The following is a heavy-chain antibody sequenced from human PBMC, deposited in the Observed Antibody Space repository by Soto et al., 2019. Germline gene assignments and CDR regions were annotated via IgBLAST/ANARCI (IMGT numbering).Heavy chain of an antibody. D-gene: IGHD6-19*01. CDR2: INHSGST. V-gene: IGHV4-34*01. J-gene: IGHJ6*02. Sequence: WETLSLTCAVYGGSFSGYYWSWIRQPPGKGLEWIGEINHSGSTNYNPSLKSRVTISVDTSKNQFSLKLSSVTAADTAVYYCARISGWYYYYGMDVWGQGTTVTVSS. CDR3: ARISGWYYYYGMDV. CDR1: GGSFSGYY.